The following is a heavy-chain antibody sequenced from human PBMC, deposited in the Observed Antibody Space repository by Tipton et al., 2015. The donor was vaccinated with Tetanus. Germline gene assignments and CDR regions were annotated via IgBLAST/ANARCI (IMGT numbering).Heavy chain of an antibody. CDR1: GYSFSNYW. Sequence: QLVQSGADLKKPGESLKISCKASGYSFSNYWIAWVRQMPGKGLEWMGVIYPGDSKTIYSPSFEGQVTMSADKSINTAYLQWRSLKASASAWYYWARLAYLDASGINPSWPFDLWGRGTLVPVSS. CDR2: IYPGDSKT. V-gene: IGHV5-51*01. J-gene: IGHJ2*01. D-gene: IGHD5-12*01. CDR3: ARLAYLDASGINPSWPFDL.